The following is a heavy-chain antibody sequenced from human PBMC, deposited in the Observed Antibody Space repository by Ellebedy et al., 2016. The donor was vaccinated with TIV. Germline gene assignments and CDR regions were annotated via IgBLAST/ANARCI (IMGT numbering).Heavy chain of an antibody. V-gene: IGHV4-59*08. CDR1: GGSISSYY. J-gene: IGHJ4*02. CDR2: IYYSGST. CDR3: ARRKDYADYEGVYYFDY. D-gene: IGHD4-17*01. Sequence: MPSETLSLTCTVSGGSISSYYWSWIRQPPGKGLEWIGYIYYSGSTNYNPSLKSRVTISVDTSKSQFSLKLSSVTAADTAVYYCARRKDYADYEGVYYFDYWGQGTLVTVSS.